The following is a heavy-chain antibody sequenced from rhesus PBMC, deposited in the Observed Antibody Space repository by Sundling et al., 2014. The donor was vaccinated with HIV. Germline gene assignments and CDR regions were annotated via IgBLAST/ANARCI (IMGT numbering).Heavy chain of an antibody. Sequence: QVQLQESGPGLLKPSETLSLTCAVSGGSISDNDFWNWIRQPPGKGLEWIGNTYGSSGNTYYNPSLKSRVSISRDTSKNQFSLKLRSVTAADTAVYYCAIQYKYGLDSWGQGVVVTVSS. CDR2: TYGSSGNT. D-gene: IGHD3-3*01. J-gene: IGHJ6*01. V-gene: IGHV4S9*01. CDR3: AIQYKYGLDS. CDR1: GGSISDNDF.